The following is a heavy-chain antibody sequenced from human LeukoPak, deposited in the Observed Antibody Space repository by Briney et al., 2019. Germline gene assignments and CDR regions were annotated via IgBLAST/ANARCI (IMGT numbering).Heavy chain of an antibody. J-gene: IGHJ6*02. V-gene: IGHV1-58*02. Sequence: ASVKVSCKTSGFTFTSSAMQWVRQARGQRLEWIGWIVVGSGNTKYAQKFQERVAITRDTSTSTAYMELSSLRSEDTAVYYCAADLEIQLWFGVGYGMDVWGQGTTVTVSS. CDR2: IVVGSGNT. CDR1: GFTFTSSA. CDR3: AADLEIQLWFGVGYGMDV. D-gene: IGHD5-18*01.